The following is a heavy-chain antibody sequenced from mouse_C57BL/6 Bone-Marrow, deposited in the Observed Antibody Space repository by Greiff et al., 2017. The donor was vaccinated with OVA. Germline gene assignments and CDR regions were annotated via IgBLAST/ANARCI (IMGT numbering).Heavy chain of an antibody. J-gene: IGHJ2*01. D-gene: IGHD2-4*01. CDR3: AFYYDYDVGY. CDR2: INPNNGGT. CDR1: GYTFTDYY. Sequence: VQLQQSGPELVKPGASVKISCKASGYTFTDYYMNWVKQSHGKSLEWIGDINPNNGGTRYNQKFKGKATLTVDKSSSTAYMELLSLTSEDSAVYYCAFYYDYDVGYWGQGTTLSVSS. V-gene: IGHV1-26*01.